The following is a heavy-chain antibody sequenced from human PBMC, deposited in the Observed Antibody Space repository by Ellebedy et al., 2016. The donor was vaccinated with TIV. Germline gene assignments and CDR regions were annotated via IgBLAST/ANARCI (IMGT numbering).Heavy chain of an antibody. D-gene: IGHD2-8*01. CDR3: VYLYCTTGVCSRAYFYGLDV. J-gene: IGHJ6*02. V-gene: IGHV3-7*01. CDR2: TKKDGSEK. CDR1: GFTFSTFW. Sequence: GGSLRLSCAASGFTFSTFWISWLRQAPGKGLEWVATTKKDGSEKYYVDSVKGRFTISRDNARNSLYLQMSSLRVEDTAVYYCVYLYCTTGVCSRAYFYGLDVWGQGTTVTVSS.